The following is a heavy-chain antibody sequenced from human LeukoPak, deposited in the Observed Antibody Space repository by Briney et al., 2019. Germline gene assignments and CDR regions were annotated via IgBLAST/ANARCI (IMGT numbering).Heavy chain of an antibody. D-gene: IGHD5-24*01. CDR3: SRGGDGTTYYYYYMDV. Sequence: PSETLSLTCTVSGGSISSYYWSWIRQPPGKGLEWNAYIYYSGSTNYNPSLKSRLTILVDTCKNQFSLKLSPVNAADAAVYYCSRGGDGTTYYYYYMDVWGKGTTVTISS. V-gene: IGHV4-59*01. J-gene: IGHJ6*03. CDR2: IYYSGST. CDR1: GGSISSYY.